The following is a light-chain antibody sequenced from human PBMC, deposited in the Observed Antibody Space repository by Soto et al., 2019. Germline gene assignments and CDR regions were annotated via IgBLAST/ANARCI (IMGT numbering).Light chain of an antibody. CDR1: SSDFGGDNY. V-gene: IGLV2-8*01. CDR3: TSYGGVNNGV. J-gene: IGLJ3*02. CDR2: GVT. Sequence: QSALTQPPSASGSPGQSVTISCTGTSSDFGGDNYVSWYQQHPGKPPRLMIYGVTERPSGVPDRFSGSKSGNTASLTVSGLQAEDEADYYCTSYGGVNNGVFGGGTQLTVL.